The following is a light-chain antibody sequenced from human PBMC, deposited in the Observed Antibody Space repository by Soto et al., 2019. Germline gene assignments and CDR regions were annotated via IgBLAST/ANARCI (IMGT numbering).Light chain of an antibody. V-gene: IGKV1-9*01. Sequence: DIQLTQSPSFLSASVGDRVTITCRASQGISSYLAWDHQKPGKAPKLLIYGASTLQSGVPSRFSGSGSGTEFTLTISSLQPEDFATYYCQQLNSYPITFGQGTRLEIK. CDR2: GAS. CDR3: QQLNSYPIT. CDR1: QGISSY. J-gene: IGKJ5*01.